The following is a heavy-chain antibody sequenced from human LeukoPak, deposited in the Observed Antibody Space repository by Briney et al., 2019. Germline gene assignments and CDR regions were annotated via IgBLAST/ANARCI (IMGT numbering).Heavy chain of an antibody. D-gene: IGHD5-18*01. CDR3: ATKVAAMVGWFDP. CDR1: GFTFTSSA. CDR2: IVVGSGNT. V-gene: IGHV1-58*02. Sequence: SVKVSCKASGFTFTSSAMQWVRQARGQRLEWIGWIVVGSGNTNYAQKFQERVTITRDMSTSTAYMELSSLRSEDTAVYYCATKVAAMVGWFDPWGQGALVTVSS. J-gene: IGHJ5*02.